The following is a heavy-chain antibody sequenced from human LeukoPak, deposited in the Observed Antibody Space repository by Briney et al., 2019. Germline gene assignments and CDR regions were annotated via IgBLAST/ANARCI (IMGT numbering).Heavy chain of an antibody. Sequence: SETLSLTCAVYGGSFSGYYWSWIRQPPGKGLEWIGEINHSGSTNYNPSLKSRVTISVDTSKNQFSLKLSSVTAADTAVYYCARHQPYPLMYCSSTSCYAFDTWGQGTMVTVSS. CDR2: INHSGST. CDR3: ARHQPYPLMYCSSTSCYAFDT. D-gene: IGHD2-2*01. J-gene: IGHJ3*02. CDR1: GGSFSGYY. V-gene: IGHV4-34*01.